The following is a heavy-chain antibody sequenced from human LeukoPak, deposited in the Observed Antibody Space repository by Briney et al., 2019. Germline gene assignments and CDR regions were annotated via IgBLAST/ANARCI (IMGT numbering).Heavy chain of an antibody. Sequence: GGSLRLSCEASGFTFSAYAMTWVRQAPGKGLEWVSVLYSGGSTYYADSVKGRFTISRDNSKNTLYLQMNNLRVEDTAVYYCARYHTALNYWGQGTLVTASS. V-gene: IGHV3-53*01. CDR2: LYSGGST. CDR1: GFTFSAYA. J-gene: IGHJ4*02. CDR3: ARYHTALNY. D-gene: IGHD5-18*01.